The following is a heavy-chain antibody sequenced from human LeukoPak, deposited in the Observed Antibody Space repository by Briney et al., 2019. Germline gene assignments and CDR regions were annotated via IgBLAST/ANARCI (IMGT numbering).Heavy chain of an antibody. CDR1: GFTFSSYS. J-gene: IGHJ6*03. Sequence: GGSLRLSCAASGFTFSSYSMNWVRQAPGKGLEWVSYISRSGTTTYYADSVKGRFTISRDNAKNSLYLQLDSLRVEDMGVYYCARVVGDHYYYYMDVWGKGTTVTISS. D-gene: IGHD1-26*01. V-gene: IGHV3-48*04. CDR2: ISRSGTTT. CDR3: ARVVGDHYYYYMDV.